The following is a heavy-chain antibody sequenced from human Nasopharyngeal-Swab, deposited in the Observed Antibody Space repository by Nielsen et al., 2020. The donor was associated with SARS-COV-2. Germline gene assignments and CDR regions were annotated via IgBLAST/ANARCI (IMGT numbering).Heavy chain of an antibody. CDR2: ISSSSSYI. V-gene: IGHV3-21*01. CDR3: ASNLEWLLSHYYYGMDV. D-gene: IGHD3-3*01. J-gene: IGHJ6*02. Sequence: GESLKISCAASGFTFSSYWMHWVRQAPGKGLEWVSSISSSSSYIYYADSVKGRFTISRDNAKNSLYLQMNSLRAEDTAVYYCASNLEWLLSHYYYGMDVWGQGTTVTVSS. CDR1: GFTFSSYW.